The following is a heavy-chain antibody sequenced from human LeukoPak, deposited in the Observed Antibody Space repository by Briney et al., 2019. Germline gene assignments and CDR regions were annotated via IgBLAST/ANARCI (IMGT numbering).Heavy chain of an antibody. CDR3: ARDGRYYYGSSGYCCGNRYYYYGMDV. CDR1: GYTFTSYG. CDR2: ISAYNGNT. V-gene: IGHV1-18*01. D-gene: IGHD3-22*01. J-gene: IGHJ6*02. Sequence: ASVKVSCKASGYTFTSYGISWVQQAPGQGLEWMGWISAYNGNTNYAQRLQGRVTMTTDTSTSTAYMELRSLRSDDTAVYYCARDGRYYYGSSGYCCGNRYYYYGMDVWGQGTTVTVSS.